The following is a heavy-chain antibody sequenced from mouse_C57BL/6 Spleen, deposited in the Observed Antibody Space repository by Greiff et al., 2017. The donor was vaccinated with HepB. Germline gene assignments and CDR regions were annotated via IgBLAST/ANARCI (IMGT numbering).Heavy chain of an antibody. CDR2: FYPGSGSI. CDR3: ARHEELGSSPHWYFDV. V-gene: IGHV1-62-2*01. CDR1: GYTFTEYT. Sequence: VQLQESGAELVKPGASVKLSCKASGYTFTEYTIHWVKQRSGQGLEWIGWFYPGSGSIKYNEKFKDKATLTADKSSSTVYMELSRLTSEDSAVYFCARHEELGSSPHWYFDVWGTGTTVTVSS. J-gene: IGHJ1*03. D-gene: IGHD1-1*01.